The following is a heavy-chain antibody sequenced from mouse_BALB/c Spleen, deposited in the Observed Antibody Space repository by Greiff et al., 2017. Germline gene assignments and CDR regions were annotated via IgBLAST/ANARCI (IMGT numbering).Heavy chain of an antibody. Sequence: EVQLQQSGPELVKPGASVKMSCKASGYTFTSYVMHWVKQKPGQGLEWIGYINPYNDGTKYNEKFKGKATLTSDKSSSTAYMELSSLTSEDSAVYYCARRAYYGNYIYAMDYWGQGTSVTVSS. J-gene: IGHJ4*01. CDR3: ARRAYYGNYIYAMDY. V-gene: IGHV1-14*01. CDR2: INPYNDGT. D-gene: IGHD2-10*01. CDR1: GYTFTSYV.